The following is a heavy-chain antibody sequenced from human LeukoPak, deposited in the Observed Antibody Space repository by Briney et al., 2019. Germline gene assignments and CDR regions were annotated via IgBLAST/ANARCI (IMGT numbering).Heavy chain of an antibody. D-gene: IGHD3-22*01. J-gene: IGHJ4*02. V-gene: IGHV4-59*11. CDR1: SGSIRIHY. CDR2: IYYSGST. CDR3: VRYDSDGGAFDY. Sequence: SETLSLTCKVSSGSIRIHYWSWMRQPPAKGREWIEYIYYSGSTHYNPSLKSRVTISVDTSKNQFSLRLSSVTAADTALYYCVRYDSDGGAFDYWGRGTLVTVSS.